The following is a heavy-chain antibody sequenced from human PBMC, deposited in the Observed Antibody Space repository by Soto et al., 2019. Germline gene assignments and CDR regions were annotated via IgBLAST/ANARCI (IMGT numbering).Heavy chain of an antibody. Sequence: GGSLRLSCAASGFTFSSYGMHWVRQAPGKGLEWVAVISYDGSNKYYADSVKGRFTIFRDNSKNTLYLQMNSLRAEDTAVYYCAKPNGYYDSSGYSSIDYWGQGTLVTVSS. CDR1: GFTFSSYG. V-gene: IGHV3-30*18. CDR2: ISYDGSNK. CDR3: AKPNGYYDSSGYSSIDY. D-gene: IGHD3-22*01. J-gene: IGHJ4*02.